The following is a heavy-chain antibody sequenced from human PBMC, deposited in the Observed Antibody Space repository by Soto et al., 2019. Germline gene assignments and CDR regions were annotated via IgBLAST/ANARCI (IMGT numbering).Heavy chain of an antibody. V-gene: IGHV4-31*01. CDR2: IYYSGST. Sequence: QVQLQESGPGLVKPSQTLSLTCTVSGGSISSGGYYWSWIRQQPGKGLEWIGYIYYSGSTYYNPSLKSQVTITVDTAKNQFSLKLSSVTAADTAVYYCTRGRRNPGWCDPRGQGTLVTVSS. CDR1: GGSISSGGYY. J-gene: IGHJ5*02. D-gene: IGHD1-1*01. CDR3: TRGRRNPGWCDP.